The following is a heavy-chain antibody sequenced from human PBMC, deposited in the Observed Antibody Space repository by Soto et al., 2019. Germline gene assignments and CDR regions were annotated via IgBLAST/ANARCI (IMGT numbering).Heavy chain of an antibody. CDR1: GGSISSGGYS. J-gene: IGHJ3*02. V-gene: IGHV4-30-2*01. CDR3: ARLPHVYGDYAGAFDI. Sequence: PSETLSLTSADSGGSISSGGYSWSSIRQAPGKGLEWIGYIYHSGSTYYSPSFRGQVTISADKSITTVYLQWSSLKASDTAMYYCARLPHVYGDYAGAFDIWGQGTMVTVSS. D-gene: IGHD4-17*01. CDR2: IYHSGST.